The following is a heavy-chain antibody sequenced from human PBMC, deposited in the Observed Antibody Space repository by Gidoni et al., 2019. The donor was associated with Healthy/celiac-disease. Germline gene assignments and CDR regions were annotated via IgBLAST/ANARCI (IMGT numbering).Heavy chain of an antibody. CDR3: TTTNYGERVY. CDR2: IRSKANSYAT. J-gene: IGHJ4*02. D-gene: IGHD4-17*01. Sequence: EVQLVESGGGLVQPGGSLKLSCAASGFPFSGSAMHWVRQASGKGLEWVGRIRSKANSYATAYAASVKGRFTISRDDSKNTAYLQMNSLKTEDTAVYYCTTTNYGERVYWGQGTLVTVSS. V-gene: IGHV3-73*01. CDR1: GFPFSGSA.